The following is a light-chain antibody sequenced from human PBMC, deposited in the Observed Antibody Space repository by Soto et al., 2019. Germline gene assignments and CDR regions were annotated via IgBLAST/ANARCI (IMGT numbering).Light chain of an antibody. J-gene: IGKJ5*01. CDR2: DAS. Sequence: EIVLTQSPATLSLSPGERATLSCRASQSVGSYLAWYQQKPGQAPRLLIYDASNRATGIPARFSGSGSGTDFTPTITSLEPEDFAVYYCQQRSSWPRTSGQGTRLEIK. CDR1: QSVGSY. CDR3: QQRSSWPRT. V-gene: IGKV3-11*01.